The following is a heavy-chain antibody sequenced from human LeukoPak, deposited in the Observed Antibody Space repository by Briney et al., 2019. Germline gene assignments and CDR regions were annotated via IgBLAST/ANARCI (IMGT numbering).Heavy chain of an antibody. D-gene: IGHD2-15*01. Sequence: GGSLRLSCAASGFTFSSYEMNWVRQAPGKGLEWVSYISTIGSTIYYADSVKGRFTISRDNAKNSLSLQMNNLRAEDTAVYYCARDCRGHVWGIGYWGQGTLVTVSS. CDR2: ISTIGSTI. V-gene: IGHV3-48*03. CDR3: ARDCRGHVWGIGY. J-gene: IGHJ4*02. CDR1: GFTFSSYE.